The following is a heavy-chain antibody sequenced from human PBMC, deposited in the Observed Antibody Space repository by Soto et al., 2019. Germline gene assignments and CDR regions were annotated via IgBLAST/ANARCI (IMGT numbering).Heavy chain of an antibody. CDR2: ISAYNGNT. J-gene: IGHJ3*02. Sequence: GASVKVSCKASGYTFTSYGISWVRQAPGQGLEWMGWISAYNGNTNYAQKLQGRVTMTTDTSTSTAYMELRSLRSDDTAVYYCASCSGGSCYHQGAFDIWGQGTMVTVSS. D-gene: IGHD2-15*01. CDR3: ASCSGGSCYHQGAFDI. V-gene: IGHV1-18*01. CDR1: GYTFTSYG.